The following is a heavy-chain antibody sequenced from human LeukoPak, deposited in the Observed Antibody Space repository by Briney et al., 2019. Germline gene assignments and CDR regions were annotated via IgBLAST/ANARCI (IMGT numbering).Heavy chain of an antibody. D-gene: IGHD3-16*01. V-gene: IGHV1-58*02. Sequence: SVKVSCKASEFTYNSPVIQWIRQARGQRLEWIGWIVVGSGCTNYAQKFQERVTFTRDMSTRTVYMELSSLRSEDTAVYYCAVGSNYYYMDVWGKGTTVTISS. CDR2: IVVGSGCT. J-gene: IGHJ6*03. CDR1: EFTYNSPV. CDR3: AVGSNYYYMDV.